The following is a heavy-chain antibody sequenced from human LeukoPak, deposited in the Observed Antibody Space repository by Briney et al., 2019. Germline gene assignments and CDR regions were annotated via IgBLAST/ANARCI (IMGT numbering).Heavy chain of an antibody. CDR2: ISSSGNTT. D-gene: IGHD3-22*01. V-gene: IGHV3-11*04. CDR1: GFTFSDNY. CDR3: ARDLSGYYFYGPYYFDY. Sequence: GGSLRLSCAASGFTFSDNYMSWIRQAPGKGLEWVSYISSSGNTTKNADSVKGRFTITRDNAKNSLYLQMNSLRAEDTAVYYCARDLSGYYFYGPYYFDYWGQGTLVTVSS. J-gene: IGHJ4*02.